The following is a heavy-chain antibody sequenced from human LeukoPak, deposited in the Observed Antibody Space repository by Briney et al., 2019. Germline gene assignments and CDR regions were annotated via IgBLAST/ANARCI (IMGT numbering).Heavy chain of an antibody. CDR2: IYYSGST. Sequence: SETLSLTCTVSGGSFSSSSYYWGWIRQPPGKGLAWIGSIYYSGSTYYNPSLKSRVTISVDTSKNQFSLKLSSVTAADTAVYYCARDVATVTPPDYWGQGTLVTVSS. CDR1: GGSFSSSSYY. V-gene: IGHV4-39*02. CDR3: ARDVATVTPPDY. D-gene: IGHD4-17*01. J-gene: IGHJ4*02.